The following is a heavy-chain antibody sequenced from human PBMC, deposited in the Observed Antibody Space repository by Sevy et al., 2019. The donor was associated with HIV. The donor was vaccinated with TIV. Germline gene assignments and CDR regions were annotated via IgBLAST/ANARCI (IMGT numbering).Heavy chain of an antibody. J-gene: IGHJ4*02. CDR3: TRDLPPSATIVPHFDY. D-gene: IGHD2-21*01. Sequence: GGSLRLSCAASGFTFSSYSMNWVRQAPGKGLEWVSSISSSSSYIYYADSVKGRFTISRDNAKNSLYLQMNSLRAEDTALYYCTRDLPPSATIVPHFDYWGQGTLVTVSS. CDR2: ISSSSSYI. V-gene: IGHV3-21*01. CDR1: GFTFSSYS.